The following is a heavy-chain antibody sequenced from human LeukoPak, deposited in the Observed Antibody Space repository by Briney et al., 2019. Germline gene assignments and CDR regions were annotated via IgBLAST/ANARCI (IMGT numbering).Heavy chain of an antibody. CDR2: ISAYNGNT. Sequence: GASVKVSCKASGYTFTSHGISWVRQAPGQGLEWMGWISAYNGNTNYAQKLQGRVTMTTDTSTSTAYMELRSLRSDDTAVYYCARVSYCSSTTCFYYFDFWGQGTLVTVSS. CDR3: ARVSYCSSTTCFYYFDF. J-gene: IGHJ4*02. D-gene: IGHD2-2*01. CDR1: GYTFTSHG. V-gene: IGHV1-18*01.